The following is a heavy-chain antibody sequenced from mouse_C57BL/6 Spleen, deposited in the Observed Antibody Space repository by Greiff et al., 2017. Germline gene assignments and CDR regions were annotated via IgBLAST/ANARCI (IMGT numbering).Heavy chain of an antibody. CDR2: IYPGSGST. D-gene: IGHD1-1*01. V-gene: IGHV1-55*01. Sequence: QVQLQQPGAELVKPGASVKMSCKASGYTFTSYWITWVKQRPGQGLEWIGDIYPGSGSTNYNEKFKSKATLTVDTSSSTAYMQLSSLTSEDSAVYDCARDYYGSSYDWYFDVWGTGTTVTVSS. CDR1: GYTFTSYW. J-gene: IGHJ1*03. CDR3: ARDYYGSSYDWYFDV.